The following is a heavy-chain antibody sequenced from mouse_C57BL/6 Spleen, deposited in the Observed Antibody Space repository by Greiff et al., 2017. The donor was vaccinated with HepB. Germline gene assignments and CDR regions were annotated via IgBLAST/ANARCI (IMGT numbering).Heavy chain of an antibody. D-gene: IGHD1-1*01. J-gene: IGHJ1*03. CDR1: GYTFTSYT. CDR3: ARSGTVEDARDFDD. V-gene: IGHV1-4*01. CDR2: INPSGGYT. Sequence: QVQLQQSGAELARPGASVKMSCKASGYTFTSYTMHWVKQRPGQGLEWIGYINPSGGYTKYNQKFKDKATLTADKSSSTAYMQLSSLTSEDSAVDYCARSGTVEDARDFDDWGTGTTVTVSS.